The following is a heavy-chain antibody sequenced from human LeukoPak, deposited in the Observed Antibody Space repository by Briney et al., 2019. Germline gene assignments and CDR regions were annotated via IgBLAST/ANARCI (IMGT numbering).Heavy chain of an antibody. CDR1: GGSFSGYY. D-gene: IGHD3-22*01. CDR2: MNPSGST. J-gene: IGHJ6*03. Sequence: PSETLSLTCAVYGGSFSGYYWTWIRQTPGKGLEWIGEMNPSGSTNYNPSLKSRVTISVDTSKNQFSLKLSSVTAAATAVYYCARGRQDVTMIVVVMTAVSYYLDVWGKGTTVTVS. CDR3: ARGRQDVTMIVVVMTAVSYYLDV. V-gene: IGHV4-34*01.